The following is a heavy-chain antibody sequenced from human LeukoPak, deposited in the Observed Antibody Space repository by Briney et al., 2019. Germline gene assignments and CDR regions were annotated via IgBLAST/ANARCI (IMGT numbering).Heavy chain of an antibody. CDR1: GFTFSSYS. CDR3: ARSPGAAAGTWYYYYMDV. V-gene: IGHV3-21*01. CDR2: ISSSSSYI. D-gene: IGHD6-13*01. Sequence: GGSLRLSCTASGFTFSSYSMNWVRQAPGKGLEWVSSISSSSSYIYYADSVKGRFTISRDNAKNSLYLQMNGLRAEDTAVYYCARSPGAAAGTWYYYYMDVWGKGTTVTVSS. J-gene: IGHJ6*03.